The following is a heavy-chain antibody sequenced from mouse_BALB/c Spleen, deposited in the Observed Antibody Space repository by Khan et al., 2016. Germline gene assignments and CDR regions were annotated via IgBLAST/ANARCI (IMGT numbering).Heavy chain of an antibody. Sequence: QVQLQQSGAELVKPGASVKLSCKASGYTFTEYIIHWVKQRSGQGLEWIGWFYPGSGSTKYNEKFKDKATLTAETSSSTVYMELSRLTSEDSAVYFCARREGGYGNYWFAYWGQGTLVTVSA. CDR3: ARREGGYGNYWFAY. V-gene: IGHV1-62-2*01. CDR1: GYTFTEYI. J-gene: IGHJ3*01. D-gene: IGHD2-10*02. CDR2: FYPGSGST.